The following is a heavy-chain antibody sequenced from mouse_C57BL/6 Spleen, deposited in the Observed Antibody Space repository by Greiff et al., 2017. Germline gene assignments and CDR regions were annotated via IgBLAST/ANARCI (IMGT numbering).Heavy chain of an antibody. CDR2: IYPRSGNT. J-gene: IGHJ1*03. V-gene: IGHV1-81*01. CDR3: ARGGYGSSYGYFDV. D-gene: IGHD1-1*01. CDR1: GYTFTSYG. Sequence: QVQLKESGAELARPGASVKLSCKASGYTFTSYGISWVKQRTGQGLEWIGEIYPRSGNTYYNEKFKGKATLTADKSSSTAYMELRILTSEDSAVYFCARGGYGSSYGYFDVWGTGTTVTVSS.